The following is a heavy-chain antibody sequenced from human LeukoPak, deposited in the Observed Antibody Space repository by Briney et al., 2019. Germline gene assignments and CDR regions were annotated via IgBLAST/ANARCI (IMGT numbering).Heavy chain of an antibody. D-gene: IGHD2-15*01. CDR3: ANLPPRAATHLNFDS. Sequence: GGSLRLSCAASGFTFSNYGISWVRQAPRKGLEWVSLISSSGANTYYADSVKGRFTISRDKSNNTLFLQMNSLRAEDTAIYYCANLPPRAATHLNFDSWGQGTQVTVSS. V-gene: IGHV3-23*01. CDR2: ISSSGANT. CDR1: GFTFSNYG. J-gene: IGHJ4*02.